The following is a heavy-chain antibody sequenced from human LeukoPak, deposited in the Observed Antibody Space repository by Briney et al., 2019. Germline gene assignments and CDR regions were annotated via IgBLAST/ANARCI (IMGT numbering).Heavy chain of an antibody. D-gene: IGHD2-15*01. CDR3: AKDPLYCSGGSCYSFDY. J-gene: IGHJ4*02. V-gene: IGHV3-23*01. CDR1: GFTFSNCA. CDR2: ISGSGGST. Sequence: TGGSLRLSCAASGFTFSNCAMSWVRQAPGKGLEWVSTISGSGGSTYYADSVKGRFTISRDNSKNTLYLQMNSLRAEDTAVYYCAKDPLYCSGGSCYSFDYWGQGTLVTVSS.